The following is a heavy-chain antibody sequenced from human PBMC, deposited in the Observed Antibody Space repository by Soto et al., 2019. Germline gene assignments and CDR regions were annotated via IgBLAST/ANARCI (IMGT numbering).Heavy chain of an antibody. J-gene: IGHJ4*02. D-gene: IGHD2-21*02. V-gene: IGHV1-2*02. Sequence: QAQLVQSGAEVKKPGASVKVSCEASGYTFTSYYMRWVRQAPGQGLEWMGWINPNSGDTKYAQKLRGRVTMTRDTSITTAYMEGKMLTSDDTAVYYCARQLAYCGGDCFTEPVDYWGQGTLVTVSS. CDR1: GYTFTSYY. CDR2: INPNSGDT. CDR3: ARQLAYCGGDCFTEPVDY.